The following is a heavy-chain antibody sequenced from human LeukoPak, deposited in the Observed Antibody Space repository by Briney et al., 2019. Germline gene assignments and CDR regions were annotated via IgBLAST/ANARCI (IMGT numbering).Heavy chain of an antibody. CDR3: ARIIQTAGYAY. Sequence: ASVKVTCKASGYTFTSYYLHWVRQAPGQGLEWMGIINPRGGTTSFAQKFQGRVTMTRDTSTSTVYMDLSSLRSDDTAVYYCARIIQTAGYAYWDQGTLVTVSS. V-gene: IGHV1-46*01. CDR1: GYTFTSYY. CDR2: INPRGGTT. D-gene: IGHD2-2*03. J-gene: IGHJ4*02.